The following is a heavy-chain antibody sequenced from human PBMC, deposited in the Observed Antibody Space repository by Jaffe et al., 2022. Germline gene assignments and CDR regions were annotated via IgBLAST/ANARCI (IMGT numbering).Heavy chain of an antibody. J-gene: IGHJ4*02. V-gene: IGHV4-4*02. CDR3: ARDRILSIAAAGTRGFDY. D-gene: IGHD6-13*01. CDR1: GGSISSSNW. CDR2: IYHSGST. Sequence: QVQLQESGPGLVKPSGTLSLTCAVSGGSISSSNWWSWVRQPPGKGLEWIGEIYHSGSTNYNPSLKSRVTISVDKSKNQFSLKLSSVTAADTAVYYCARDRILSIAAAGTRGFDYWGQGTLVTVSS.